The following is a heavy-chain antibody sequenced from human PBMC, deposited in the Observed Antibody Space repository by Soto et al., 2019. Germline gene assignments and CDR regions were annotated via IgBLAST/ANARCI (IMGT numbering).Heavy chain of an antibody. J-gene: IGHJ5*02. CDR2: IIPILGIA. CDR3: ARGPGGAAAVPYNWFDP. CDR1: GGTFSSYT. D-gene: IGHD6-13*01. V-gene: IGHV1-69*02. Sequence: SVKVSCKASGGTFSSYTISWVRQAPGQGLEWMGRIIPILGIANYAQKFQGRVTITADKSTSTAYMELSSLRSEDTAAYYCARGPGGAAAVPYNWFDPWGQGTLVTVSS.